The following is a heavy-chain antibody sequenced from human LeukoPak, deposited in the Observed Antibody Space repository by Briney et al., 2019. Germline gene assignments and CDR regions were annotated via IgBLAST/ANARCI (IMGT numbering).Heavy chain of an antibody. Sequence: GGSLRLSCAASGFTFDYYGMSWVRQAPGKGLEGVSGINWNGAGTDYADSMKGRFTISRDNAKNSLYLQMNSLRAEDTALYYCARDRYYDTSGFLDYWGQGTLVTVSS. CDR1: GFTFDYYG. CDR2: INWNGAGT. J-gene: IGHJ4*02. D-gene: IGHD3-22*01. CDR3: ARDRYYDTSGFLDY. V-gene: IGHV3-20*04.